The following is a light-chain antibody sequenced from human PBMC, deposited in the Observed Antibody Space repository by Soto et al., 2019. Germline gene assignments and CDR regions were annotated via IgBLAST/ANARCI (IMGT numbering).Light chain of an antibody. V-gene: IGLV6-57*03. Sequence: NFMLTQPHSVSESPGKTVTISCTRSSGSIVSNYVQWYQQRPDSAPTPIIYANNQRPSGVPDRFSGSIDSSSNSASLIISGLKTEDEADYYCQSYDRSNQVFGGGTQLTVL. CDR2: ANN. J-gene: IGLJ3*02. CDR1: SGSIVSNY. CDR3: QSYDRSNQV.